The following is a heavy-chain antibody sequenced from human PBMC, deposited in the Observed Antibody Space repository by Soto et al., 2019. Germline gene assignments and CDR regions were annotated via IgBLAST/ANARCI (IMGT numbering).Heavy chain of an antibody. CDR1: GDSISGFY. Sequence: LSLTCTVSGDSISGFYWSWIRQPPGKGLEWIGYISESGSTNYIPSLKSRVTISVDTSKNQFSLKLSSVTAADTAVYYCARDHGIAAAGYNWFDPWGQGTPVTVS. CDR3: ARDHGIAAAGYNWFDP. V-gene: IGHV4-59*01. CDR2: ISESGST. J-gene: IGHJ5*02. D-gene: IGHD6-13*01.